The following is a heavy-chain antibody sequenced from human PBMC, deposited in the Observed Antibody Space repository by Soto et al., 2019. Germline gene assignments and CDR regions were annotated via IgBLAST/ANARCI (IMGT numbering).Heavy chain of an antibody. CDR2: VSYDGSHK. Sequence: QVQLVQSGGGVIQPGKSLRLCCAASGITFTTYGMHWVRQTPGKGLEWVAVVSYDGSHKYYADSVKGRFTISRDDSKNTLYLQMNSPRVEDTAVYYCAKEMYPRTVLDSSSPWGDYWGQGTLVTVSS. V-gene: IGHV3-30*18. CDR3: AKEMYPRTVLDSSSPWGDY. J-gene: IGHJ4*02. D-gene: IGHD6-6*01. CDR1: GITFTTYG.